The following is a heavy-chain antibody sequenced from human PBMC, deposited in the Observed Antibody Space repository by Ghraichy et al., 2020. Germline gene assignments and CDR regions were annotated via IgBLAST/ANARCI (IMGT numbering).Heavy chain of an antibody. Sequence: GGSLRLSCAASGFTFSSYSMNWVRQAPGKGLEWVSSISSSSSYIYYADSVKGRFTISRDNAKNSLYLQMNSLRAEDTAVYYCARDLPYNQVFDYWGQGTLVTVSS. J-gene: IGHJ4*02. CDR3: ARDLPYNQVFDY. CDR2: ISSSSSYI. D-gene: IGHD1-1*01. CDR1: GFTFSSYS. V-gene: IGHV3-21*01.